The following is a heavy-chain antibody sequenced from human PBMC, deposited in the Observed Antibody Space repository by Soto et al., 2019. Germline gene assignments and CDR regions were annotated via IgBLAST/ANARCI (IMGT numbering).Heavy chain of an antibody. CDR2: INHSGST. J-gene: IGHJ5*02. CDR3: ARVGGYSSGWYWFDP. V-gene: IGHV4-34*01. Sequence: QVQLQQWGAGLLKPSETLSLTCAVYGGSFSGYYWSWIRQPPGKGLEWIGEINHSGSTNYNPSLKSRVTISVDTSKNQFSLKLSSVTAADTAVYYCARVGGYSSGWYWFDPWGQGTLVTVSS. CDR1: GGSFSGYY. D-gene: IGHD6-19*01.